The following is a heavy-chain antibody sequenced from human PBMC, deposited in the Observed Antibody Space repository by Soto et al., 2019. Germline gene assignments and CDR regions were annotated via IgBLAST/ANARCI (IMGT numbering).Heavy chain of an antibody. Sequence: SVKVSCKASGGTFSSYAISWVRQAPGQGLEWMGGIIPIFGTANYAQKFQGRVTITADESTSTAYMELSSLRSEDTAVYYCARYASRESNWFDPWGQGXLVTVSS. CDR1: GGTFSSYA. V-gene: IGHV1-69*13. CDR2: IIPIFGTA. D-gene: IGHD6-13*01. J-gene: IGHJ5*02. CDR3: ARYASRESNWFDP.